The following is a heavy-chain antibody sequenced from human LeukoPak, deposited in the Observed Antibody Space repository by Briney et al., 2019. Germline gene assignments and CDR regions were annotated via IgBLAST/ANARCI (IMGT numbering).Heavy chain of an antibody. CDR3: ASSHQYYYDSSGYLGG. CDR1: GYTFTGYY. J-gene: IGHJ4*02. CDR2: INPNSGGT. D-gene: IGHD3-22*01. Sequence: ASVKVSCKASGYTFTGYYMHWVRQAPGQGLEWMGWINPNSGGTNYAQKFQGRVTMTRDTSISTAYMELSRLRSDDTAVYYCASSHQYYYDSSGYLGGWGQGTPVTVSS. V-gene: IGHV1-2*02.